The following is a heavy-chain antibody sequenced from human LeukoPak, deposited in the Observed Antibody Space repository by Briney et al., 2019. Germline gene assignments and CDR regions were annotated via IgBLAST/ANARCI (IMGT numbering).Heavy chain of an antibody. CDR3: ARGLAGSGYCYSNWFDP. J-gene: IGHJ5*02. CDR1: GYTFTSYY. V-gene: IGHV1-46*01. CDR2: INPSGGST. D-gene: IGHD3-22*01. Sequence: ASVKVSCKASGYTFTSYYMHWVRQAPGQGLEWMGIINPSGGSTSYAQKFQGRVTMTRDTSTSTVYMELSSLRSEDTAVYYCARGLAGSGYCYSNWFDPWGQGTLVTVSS.